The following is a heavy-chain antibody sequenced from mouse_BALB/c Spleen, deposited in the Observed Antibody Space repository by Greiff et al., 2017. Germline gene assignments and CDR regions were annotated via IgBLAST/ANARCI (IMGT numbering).Heavy chain of an antibody. J-gene: IGHJ1*01. V-gene: IGHV14-3*02. Sequence: EVKLVESGAELVKPGASVKLSCTASGFNIKDTYMHWVKQRPEQGLEWIGRIDPANGNTKYDPKFQGKATITADTSSNTAYLQLSSLTSEDTAVYYCADYYGSSDWYFDVWGAGTTVTVSS. CDR2: IDPANGNT. CDR3: ADYYGSSDWYFDV. CDR1: GFNIKDTY. D-gene: IGHD1-1*01.